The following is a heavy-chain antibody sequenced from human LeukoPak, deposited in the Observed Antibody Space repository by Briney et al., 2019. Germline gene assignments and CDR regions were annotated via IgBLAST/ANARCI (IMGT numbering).Heavy chain of an antibody. CDR3: AELGITMIGGV. J-gene: IGHJ6*04. V-gene: IGHV3-21*01. CDR2: ITSTSSYI. Sequence: GGSLRLSCAASGFTFSSYSMNWVRQAPGKGLEWVSSITSTSSYIYYADSVKGRFTISRDNAKNSLYLQMNSLRAEDTAVYYCAELGITMIGGVWGKGTTVTISS. CDR1: GFTFSSYS. D-gene: IGHD3-10*02.